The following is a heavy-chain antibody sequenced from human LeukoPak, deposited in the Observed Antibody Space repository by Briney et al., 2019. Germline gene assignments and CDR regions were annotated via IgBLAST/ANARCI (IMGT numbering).Heavy chain of an antibody. Sequence: ASVKVSCKASGYIFTGYYIHWVRQAPGQGLEWMGWINPNSGGTNYAQKFQGRVTMTRDTSISTAYMELSRLRSDDTAVFYCARDLGRNGGGPKTGDFWGQGTLLTVSS. J-gene: IGHJ4*02. CDR2: INPNSGGT. CDR1: GYIFTGYY. D-gene: IGHD1-1*01. V-gene: IGHV1-2*02. CDR3: ARDLGRNGGGPKTGDF.